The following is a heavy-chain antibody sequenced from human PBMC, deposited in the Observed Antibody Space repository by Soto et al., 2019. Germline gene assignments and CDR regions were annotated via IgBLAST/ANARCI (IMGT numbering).Heavy chain of an antibody. D-gene: IGHD6-6*01. CDR1: GYTFTGYY. V-gene: IGHV1-2*02. Sequence: GASVKVSCKASGYTFTGYYKHWVRQAPGQGLEWMGWINPNSGGTKYAQKFQGRVTMTRDTSISTAYMELRSMSPADTAVYYCARVGGLAARTFDYWGPGTLVTVSS. CDR2: INPNSGGT. CDR3: ARVGGLAARTFDY. J-gene: IGHJ4*02.